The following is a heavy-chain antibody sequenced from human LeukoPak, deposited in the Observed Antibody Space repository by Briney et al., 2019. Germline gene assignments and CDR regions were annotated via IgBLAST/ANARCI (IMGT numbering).Heavy chain of an antibody. CDR1: GFTVRSNY. CDR3: ATGSLGDYYYGMDV. Sequence: GGSLRLSCAASGFTVRSNYMSWVRQAPGKGLEWVSVIHSGGTTFYADSVKGRITISRDDSKNTLYLQMNSLRAEDTAVYYCATGSLGDYYYGMDVWGQGTTVTASS. D-gene: IGHD6-13*01. CDR2: IHSGGTT. V-gene: IGHV3-66*01. J-gene: IGHJ6*02.